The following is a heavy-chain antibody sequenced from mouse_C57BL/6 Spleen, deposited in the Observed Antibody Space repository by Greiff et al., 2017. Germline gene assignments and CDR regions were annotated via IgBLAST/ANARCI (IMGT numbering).Heavy chain of an antibody. CDR2: IDPETGGT. D-gene: IGHD2-1*01. Sequence: VQLQQSGAELVRPGASVTLSCKASGYTFTDYEMHWVKQTPVHGLEWIGAIDPETGGTAYNQKFKGKAILTADKSSSTAYMELRSLTSEDSAVYYFTRVGGLYYGNYEFAYWGQGTLVTVSA. V-gene: IGHV1-15*01. CDR3: TRVGGLYYGNYEFAY. CDR1: GYTFTDYE. J-gene: IGHJ3*01.